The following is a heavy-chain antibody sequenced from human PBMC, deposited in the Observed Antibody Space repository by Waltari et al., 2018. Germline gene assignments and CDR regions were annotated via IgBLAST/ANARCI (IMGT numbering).Heavy chain of an antibody. V-gene: IGHV5-51*01. CDR1: GYSFTSYW. Sequence: EVQLVQSGAEVKKPGESLKISCKGSGYSFTSYWIGWVRQTPGKGLEWMGVIYPGDSDTKYSPSFQGQVTISADKSIRTAYLQWSRLKASDSAMHYCARQRNYDFWSGRYYYGMDVWGQGTTVTVSS. CDR3: ARQRNYDFWSGRYYYGMDV. J-gene: IGHJ6*02. D-gene: IGHD3-3*01. CDR2: IYPGDSDT.